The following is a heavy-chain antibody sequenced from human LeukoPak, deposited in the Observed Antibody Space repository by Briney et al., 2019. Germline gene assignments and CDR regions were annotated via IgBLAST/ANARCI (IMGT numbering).Heavy chain of an antibody. V-gene: IGHV3-30*01. D-gene: IGHD6-6*01. CDR3: ARGGSEYSSSFFDY. CDR1: GFTFSSYA. Sequence: GGSLRLSCAASGFTFSSYAMHWVRQAPGKGLEWVAVISYGGSNKYYADSVKGRFTISRDNSKNTLYLQMNSLRAEDTAVYYCARGGSEYSSSFFDYWGQGTLVTVSS. J-gene: IGHJ4*02. CDR2: ISYGGSNK.